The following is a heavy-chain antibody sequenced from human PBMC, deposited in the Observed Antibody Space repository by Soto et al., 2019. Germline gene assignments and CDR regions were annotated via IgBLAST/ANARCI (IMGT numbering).Heavy chain of an antibody. CDR1: GGSFSGYY. CDR2: INHSGST. D-gene: IGHD6-19*01. CDR3: ARANSSGWY. J-gene: IGHJ4*02. Sequence: QVQLQQWGAGLLKPSETLSLTCAVYGGSFSGYYWSWIRQPPGKGLEWIGEINHSGSTNYNPSLKSRVPISVDTSKIQFSLTLSSVTAADTAVYYCARANSSGWYWGQGTLVTVSS. V-gene: IGHV4-34*01.